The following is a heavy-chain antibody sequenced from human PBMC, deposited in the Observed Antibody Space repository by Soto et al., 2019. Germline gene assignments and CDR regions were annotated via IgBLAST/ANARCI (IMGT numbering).Heavy chain of an antibody. J-gene: IGHJ4*02. Sequence: PVVSLRLSCSSSVFTFINYGIHLVRQAPGKWLEWVALISYDGSNKYYADSVKGRFTISRDNTKNTLYLQMNSLRAEDSAVYYCAKDLHSSGWDDYNFEYWGKGTMVNVSS. V-gene: IGHV3-30*18. CDR1: VFTFINYG. D-gene: IGHD6-25*01. CDR3: AKDLHSSGWDDYNFEY. CDR2: ISYDGSNK.